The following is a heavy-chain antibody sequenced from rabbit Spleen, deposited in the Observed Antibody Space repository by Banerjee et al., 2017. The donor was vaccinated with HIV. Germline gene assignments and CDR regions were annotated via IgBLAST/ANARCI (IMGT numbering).Heavy chain of an antibody. D-gene: IGHD1-1*01. V-gene: IGHV1S40*01. CDR2: IHGGSKDNI. CDR3: ARDTSSSFSSYGMDL. CDR1: RFSFNSGYD. Sequence: QSLEESGGGLVKPGASLTLTCKASRFSFNSGYDMCWVRQAPGKGLEWIACIHGGSKDNIYYASWAKGRFTISKTSSTTVTLQMTSLTAADTATYFCARDTSSSFSSYGMDLWGQGTLVTVS. J-gene: IGHJ6*01.